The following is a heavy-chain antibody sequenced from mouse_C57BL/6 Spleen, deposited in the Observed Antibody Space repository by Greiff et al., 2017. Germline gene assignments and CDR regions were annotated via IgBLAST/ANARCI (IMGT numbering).Heavy chain of an antibody. V-gene: IGHV1-64*01. CDR3: AREAYDYDGAWFAY. J-gene: IGHJ3*01. CDR1: GYTFTSYW. CDR2: IHPNSGST. D-gene: IGHD2-4*01. Sequence: VQLQQPGAELVKPGASVKLSCKASGYTFTSYWMHWVKQRPGQGLEWIGMIHPNSGSTNYNEKFKSKATLTVDKSSSTAYMQLSSLTSEDSAVYYCAREAYDYDGAWFAYWSQGTLVTVSA.